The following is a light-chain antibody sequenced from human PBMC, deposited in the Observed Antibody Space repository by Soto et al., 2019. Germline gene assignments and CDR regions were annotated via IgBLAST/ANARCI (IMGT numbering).Light chain of an antibody. CDR3: GSYTSATTWV. Sequence: QSALTQPASVSGSPGQSITISCTGRSSDIGRYNYVSWYQQLPGKAPKLIIYEVSNRPSGVSDRFSGSKSGNTASLSISGLQTEDEADYYCGSYTSATTWVFGGGTKLTVL. J-gene: IGLJ3*02. V-gene: IGLV2-14*03. CDR2: EVS. CDR1: SSDIGRYNY.